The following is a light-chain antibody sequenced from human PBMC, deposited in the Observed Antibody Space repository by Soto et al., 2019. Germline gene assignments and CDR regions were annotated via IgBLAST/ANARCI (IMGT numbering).Light chain of an antibody. V-gene: IGKV3-11*01. CDR2: EAS. Sequence: VVLTQSPATLSLSPGERATFSCRTSLSVSVYLDWYQQKPGQAPRLLMYEASNRATGIPARFSGSVSGTEFTLTITSLQPDDSATYYCQQYYRYRTFGQGTKVDIK. CDR3: QQYYRYRT. CDR1: LSVSVY. J-gene: IGKJ1*01.